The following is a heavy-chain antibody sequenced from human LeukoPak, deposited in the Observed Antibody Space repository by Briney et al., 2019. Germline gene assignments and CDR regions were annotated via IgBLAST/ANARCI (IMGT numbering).Heavy chain of an antibody. J-gene: IGHJ4*02. CDR1: GFTFSSSS. Sequence: GGSLRLSCAASGFTFSSSSISWVRQAPGKGLEWVSAITDAVGSTHYADSVKGRFTISSDNSKNTVYLQMNSLRPEDMAVYYCAKEVFSGLLYIDYWGQGTLVTVSS. CDR2: ITDAVGST. V-gene: IGHV3-23*01. CDR3: AKEVFSGLLYIDY. D-gene: IGHD5-12*01.